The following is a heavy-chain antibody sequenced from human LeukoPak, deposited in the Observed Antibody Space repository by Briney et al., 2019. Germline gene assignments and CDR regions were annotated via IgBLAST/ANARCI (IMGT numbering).Heavy chain of an antibody. J-gene: IGHJ4*02. V-gene: IGHV3-30*02. CDR3: AREGPYRSSSGGFDY. Sequence: TGGSLRLSCAASGFTFSSYGMHWVRQAPGKGLEWVAFIRYDGSNKYYADSVKGRFTISRDNAKDTLYLQMNSLRAGDTAVYFCAREGPYRSSSGGFDYWGQGTLVTVSS. D-gene: IGHD6-6*01. CDR2: IRYDGSNK. CDR1: GFTFSSYG.